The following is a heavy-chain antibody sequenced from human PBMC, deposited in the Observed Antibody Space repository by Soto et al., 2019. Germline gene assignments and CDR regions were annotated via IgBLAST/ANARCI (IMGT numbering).Heavy chain of an antibody. Sequence: GGSLRLSCAASGFTFSSYAMSWVRQAPGKGLEWVSAISGSGGSTYYADSVKGRFTNARDNSKNTLYLQMNSLRAEDTAVYYCAEYDYIWGSYRARTFDYWGQGTLVTVSS. CDR2: ISGSGGST. CDR3: AEYDYIWGSYRARTFDY. J-gene: IGHJ4*02. V-gene: IGHV3-23*01. CDR1: GFTFSSYA. D-gene: IGHD3-16*02.